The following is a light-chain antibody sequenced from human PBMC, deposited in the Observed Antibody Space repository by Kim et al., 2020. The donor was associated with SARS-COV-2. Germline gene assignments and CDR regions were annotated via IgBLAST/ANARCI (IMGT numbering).Light chain of an antibody. CDR2: DAS. CDR3: LQRHDWPLT. J-gene: IGKJ4*01. CDR1: QRINSD. V-gene: IGKV3-11*01. Sequence: LSPGESATLSRRASQRINSDLGWYQQMPRQAPRLLIWDASNRATGTPARFSGSGSGTDFTLTLTSLEREDFAVYYCLQRHDWPLTFGGGTKVDIK.